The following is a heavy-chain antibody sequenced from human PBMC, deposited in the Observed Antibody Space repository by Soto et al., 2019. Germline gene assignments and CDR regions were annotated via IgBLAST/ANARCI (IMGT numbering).Heavy chain of an antibody. CDR3: AILGGVYDSSA. CDR2: IYYSGST. D-gene: IGHD3-22*01. CDR1: GGSISSGGYY. J-gene: IGHJ4*01. V-gene: IGHV4-31*03. Sequence: SETLSLTCTVSGGSISSGGYYWSWIRQYPGKGLEWIGYIYYSGSTNYNPSLKSRLTVSVDTSKNQFSLKLTSVTAADTAVYYCAILGGVYDSSAWGRGTLVTVSS.